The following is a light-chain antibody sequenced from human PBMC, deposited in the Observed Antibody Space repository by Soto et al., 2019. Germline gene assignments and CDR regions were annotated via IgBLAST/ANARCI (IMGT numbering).Light chain of an antibody. CDR2: AAS. Sequence: EIVLTQSPGTLSLSPGERATLSCRPSQSVSSTYLDWYQQKPGQAPRLLIYAASSSATGITDRLSGGASATDFTLTISRLEPEDFAVYYCRNYINSQGTFDQGTKVEI. CDR1: QSVSSTY. J-gene: IGKJ1*01. V-gene: IGKV3-20*01. CDR3: RNYINSQGT.